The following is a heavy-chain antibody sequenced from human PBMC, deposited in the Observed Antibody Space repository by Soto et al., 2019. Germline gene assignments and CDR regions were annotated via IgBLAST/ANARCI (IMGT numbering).Heavy chain of an antibody. V-gene: IGHV1-24*01. CDR1: GYTLTGLS. CDR2: FDPEDGET. CDR3: ATKSVSAAAGSWYFDY. D-gene: IGHD6-13*01. J-gene: IGHJ4*02. Sequence: ASVKVSCKVSGYTLTGLSMHWVRQAPGKGLEWMGGFDPEDGETIYAQKFQGRVTMTEDTSTDTAYMELSSLRSEDTAVYYCATKSVSAAAGSWYFDYWGQGTLVTVSS.